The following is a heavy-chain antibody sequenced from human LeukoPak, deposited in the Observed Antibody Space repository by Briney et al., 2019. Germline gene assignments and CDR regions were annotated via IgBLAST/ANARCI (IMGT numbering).Heavy chain of an antibody. D-gene: IGHD3-9*01. Sequence: PGGSLRLSCAASGFTFSSYWMHWVRQAPGKGLVWVSRINTDGSSTSYADSVKGRFTISRDNAKNTLYLQMNSLRAEDTAVYYCAKDLIRSATFDYWGQGTLVTVSS. CDR2: INTDGSST. V-gene: IGHV3-74*01. CDR3: AKDLIRSATFDY. CDR1: GFTFSSYW. J-gene: IGHJ4*02.